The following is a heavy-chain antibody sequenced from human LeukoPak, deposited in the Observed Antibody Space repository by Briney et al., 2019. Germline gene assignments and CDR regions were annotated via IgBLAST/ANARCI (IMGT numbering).Heavy chain of an antibody. J-gene: IGHJ6*02. Sequence: GGSLRLSCAASGFTFSSYAMHWVRQAPGKGLEWVAVISYDGSNKYYADSVKGRFTISRDNSKNTLYLQMNSLRAEDTAVYYCARAAIVGAAGCYYGMDVWSQGTTVTVSS. CDR3: ARAAIVGAAGCYYGMDV. V-gene: IGHV3-30-3*01. D-gene: IGHD1-26*01. CDR2: ISYDGSNK. CDR1: GFTFSSYA.